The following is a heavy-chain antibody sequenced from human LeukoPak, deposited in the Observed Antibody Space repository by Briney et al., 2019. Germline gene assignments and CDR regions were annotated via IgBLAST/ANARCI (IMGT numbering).Heavy chain of an antibody. Sequence: ASVKVSCKVSGYTLTELSMHWVRQAPGKGLEWMGGFDPEDGETIYAQKFQGRVTMTEDTSTDTAYMELSSLRSEDTAVYYCATYSSSYNLGLGSEYFQHWGQGTLVTVSS. CDR1: GYTLTELS. D-gene: IGHD6-6*01. CDR3: ATYSSSYNLGLGSEYFQH. CDR2: FDPEDGET. J-gene: IGHJ1*01. V-gene: IGHV1-24*01.